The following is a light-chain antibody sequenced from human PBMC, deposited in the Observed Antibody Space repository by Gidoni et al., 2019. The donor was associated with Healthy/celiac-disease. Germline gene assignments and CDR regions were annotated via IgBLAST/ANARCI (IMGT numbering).Light chain of an antibody. Sequence: DIQITQSPSSLSASVGDRVTITCRASQSISSYLNWYQQKPGKAPKLLIYAASSLQSGVPSRFSGSGSGKDFTRTISSLQPEDFATYYCQQSYSTQFTFGPGTKVDIK. CDR3: QQSYSTQFT. CDR1: QSISSY. CDR2: AAS. J-gene: IGKJ3*01. V-gene: IGKV1-39*01.